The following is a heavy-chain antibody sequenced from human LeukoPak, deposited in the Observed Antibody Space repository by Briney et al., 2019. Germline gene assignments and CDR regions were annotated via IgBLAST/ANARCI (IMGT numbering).Heavy chain of an antibody. CDR3: ARDRGLDGSDQLDS. CDR1: GGSISSYH. CDR2: INSNGDT. Sequence: PSETLSLTCTVSGGSISSYHWIWIRQPAGKGLEWIGRINSNGDTVYNPSLKSRATMSLDMTNSQFSLKLSSVTAADTAVYYCARDRGLDGSDQLDSWGPGTLVTVSS. V-gene: IGHV4-4*07. D-gene: IGHD3-10*01. J-gene: IGHJ5*01.